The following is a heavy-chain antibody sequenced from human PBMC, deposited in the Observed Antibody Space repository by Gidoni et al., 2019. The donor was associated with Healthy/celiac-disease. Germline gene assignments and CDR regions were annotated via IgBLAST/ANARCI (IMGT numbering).Heavy chain of an antibody. Sequence: QVQLVEPGGGVVQPGRSLRLSCAASGFTFSSYGMHWVRQAPGKGLEWLAVISYDGSNKYYADSVKGRFTISRDNSKNTLYLQMNSLRAEDTAVYYCARDPYGDYGRTFDYWGQGTLVTVSS. D-gene: IGHD4-17*01. J-gene: IGHJ4*02. V-gene: IGHV3-30*03. CDR2: ISYDGSNK. CDR3: ARDPYGDYGRTFDY. CDR1: GFTFSSYG.